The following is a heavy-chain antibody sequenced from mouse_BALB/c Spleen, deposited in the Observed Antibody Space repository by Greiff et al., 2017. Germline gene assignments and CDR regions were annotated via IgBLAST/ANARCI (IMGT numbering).Heavy chain of an antibody. CDR3: ARAYYRYDGFAY. CDR2: ISDGGSYT. CDR1: GFTFSDYY. D-gene: IGHD2-14*01. V-gene: IGHV5-4*02. J-gene: IGHJ3*01. Sequence: DVMLVESGGGLVKPGGSLKLSCAASGFTFSDYYMYWVRQTPEKRLEWVATISDGGSYTYYPDSVKGRFTISRDNAKNNLYLQMSSLKSEDTAMYYCARAYYRYDGFAYWGQGTLVTVSA.